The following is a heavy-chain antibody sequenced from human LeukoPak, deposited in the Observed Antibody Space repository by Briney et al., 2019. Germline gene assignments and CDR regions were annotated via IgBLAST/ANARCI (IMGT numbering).Heavy chain of an antibody. CDR1: GFTFSSYW. J-gene: IGHJ4*02. V-gene: IGHV3-66*01. Sequence: GGSLRLSCAASGFTFSSYWMLWVRQAPGKGLEWVSTIYSGGSTYYADSVTGRFTISRDNSKNTLYLQMNSLRAEDTAVYYCARDGAVLTGYYDYWGQGTLVTVSS. CDR2: IYSGGST. CDR3: ARDGAVLTGYYDY. D-gene: IGHD3-9*01.